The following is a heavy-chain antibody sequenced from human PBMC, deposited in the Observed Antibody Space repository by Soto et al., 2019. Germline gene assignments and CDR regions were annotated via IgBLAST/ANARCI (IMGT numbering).Heavy chain of an antibody. Sequence: QVQLVQSRAEVKKPGASVKVSCKASGYTFTSYDINWVRQATGQGLEWMGWMNPNSGNTGYAQKFQGRVTMTRNTSISTAYMELSSLRSEDTAVYYCAIVGYYYDSSGYYLSFDYWGQGTLVTVSS. CDR3: AIVGYYYDSSGYYLSFDY. CDR2: MNPNSGNT. J-gene: IGHJ4*02. V-gene: IGHV1-8*01. CDR1: GYTFTSYD. D-gene: IGHD3-22*01.